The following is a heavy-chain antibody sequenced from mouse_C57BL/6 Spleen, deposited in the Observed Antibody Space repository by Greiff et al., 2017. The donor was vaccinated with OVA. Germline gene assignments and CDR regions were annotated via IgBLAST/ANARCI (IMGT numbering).Heavy chain of an antibody. CDR2: IRNKANGYTT. V-gene: IGHV7-3*01. D-gene: IGHD2-4*01. Sequence: EVKLVESGGGLVQPGGSLSLSCAASGFTFTDYYMSWVRQPPGKALGWLGFIRNKANGYTTEYSASVKGRFTISRDNSQSILYLQMNALRAEDSATYYCAGYDDDAMDYWGQGTSVTVSS. CDR1: GFTFTDYY. J-gene: IGHJ4*01. CDR3: AGYDDDAMDY.